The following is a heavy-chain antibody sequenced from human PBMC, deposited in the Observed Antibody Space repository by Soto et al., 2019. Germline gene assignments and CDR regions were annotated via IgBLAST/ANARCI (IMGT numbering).Heavy chain of an antibody. D-gene: IGHD6-13*01. J-gene: IGHJ4*02. V-gene: IGHV3-7*05. CDR1: GFTFSSYW. Sequence: GGSLRLSCAASGFTFSSYWMSWVRQAPGKGLEWVANIKQDGSEKYYVDSVKGRFTISRDNAKNSLYLQMNSLRAEDTAVYYCARVMHDSSSWYDYWGQGTLVTVSS. CDR3: ARVMHDSSSWYDY. CDR2: IKQDGSEK.